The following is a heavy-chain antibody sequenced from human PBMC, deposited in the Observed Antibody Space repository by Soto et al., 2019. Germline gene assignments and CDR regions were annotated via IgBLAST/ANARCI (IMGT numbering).Heavy chain of an antibody. CDR2: IWYDGSNK. D-gene: IGHD3-22*01. J-gene: IGHJ4*02. CDR1: GFTFSSYG. V-gene: IGHV3-33*01. CDR3: ARDHYYDSSGYFDY. Sequence: GGSLRLSCAASGFTFSSYGMHWVCQAPGKGLEWVAVIWYDGSNKYYADSVKGRFTISRDNSKNTLYLQMNSLRAEDTAVYYCARDHYYDSSGYFDYWGQGTLVTVSS.